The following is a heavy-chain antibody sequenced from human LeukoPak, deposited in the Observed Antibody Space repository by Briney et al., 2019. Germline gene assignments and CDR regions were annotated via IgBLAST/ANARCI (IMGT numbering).Heavy chain of an antibody. J-gene: IGHJ6*02. V-gene: IGHV5-51*01. CDR1: GYSFTSYW. CDR3: ARHWNVVGAYYYYGMGV. Sequence: GESLKISCKGSGYSFTSYWIGWVRQMPGKGLEWMGIIYPGDSDTRYSPSFQGQVTISADKSISTAYLQWSSLKASDTAMYYCARHWNVVGAYYYYGMGVWGQGTTVTVSS. D-gene: IGHD1-26*01. CDR2: IYPGDSDT.